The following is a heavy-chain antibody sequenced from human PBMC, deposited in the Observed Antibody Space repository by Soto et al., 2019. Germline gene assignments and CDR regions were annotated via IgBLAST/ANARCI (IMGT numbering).Heavy chain of an antibody. Sequence: SETLSLTCTVSGGSISSGDYYWSWIRQPPGKGLEWIGYIYYSGSTYYNPSLKSRVTISVDTSKNQFSLKLSSVTAADTAVYYCARVPSTFGGDPGGSFDYWGQGTLVTVSS. J-gene: IGHJ4*02. V-gene: IGHV4-30-4*01. CDR3: ARVPSTFGGDPGGSFDY. CDR1: GGSISSGDYY. D-gene: IGHD3-10*01. CDR2: IYYSGST.